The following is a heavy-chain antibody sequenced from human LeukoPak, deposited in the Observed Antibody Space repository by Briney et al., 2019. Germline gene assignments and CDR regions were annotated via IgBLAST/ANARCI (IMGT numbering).Heavy chain of an antibody. CDR3: IRNGDGGYDY. Sequence: SGGSLRLSCAASGFTFSGSTIHCVRQASGKGLEWVGRIRSKANNYATAYAASVKGRFTISRDDSKNTASLQMNSLKNEDTAVYYCIRNGDGGYDYWGQGTLVTVSS. CDR2: IRSKANNYAT. CDR1: GFTFSGST. J-gene: IGHJ4*02. V-gene: IGHV3-73*01. D-gene: IGHD5-12*01.